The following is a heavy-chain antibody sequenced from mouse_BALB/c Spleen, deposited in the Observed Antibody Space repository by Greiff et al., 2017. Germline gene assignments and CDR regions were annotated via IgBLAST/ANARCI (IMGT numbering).Heavy chain of an antibody. Sequence: EVQLQESGAELVKPGASVKLSCTASGFNIKDTYMHWVKQRPEQGLEWIGRIDPANGNTKYDPKFQGKATITADTSSNTAYLQLSSLTSEDTAVYYCARGSSGSGDYWGQGTSVTVSS. J-gene: IGHJ4*01. CDR3: ARGSSGSGDY. D-gene: IGHD3-1*01. CDR2: IDPANGNT. CDR1: GFNIKDTY. V-gene: IGHV14-3*02.